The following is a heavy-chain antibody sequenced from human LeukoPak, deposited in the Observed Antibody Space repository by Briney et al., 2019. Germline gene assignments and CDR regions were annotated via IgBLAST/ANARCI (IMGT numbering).Heavy chain of an antibody. Sequence: SETLSLTCIVSGGSISNYYWSWFRQPPGKGLEWIGYIYQTGATSYNPSLKSRVTISIDTSKNQFSLKLSSVTAADTAVYYCARGLNYDILTGYYYYWFDPWGQGTLVTVSS. CDR3: ARGLNYDILTGYYYYWFDP. J-gene: IGHJ5*02. CDR1: GGSISNYY. CDR2: IYQTGAT. D-gene: IGHD3-9*01. V-gene: IGHV4-59*12.